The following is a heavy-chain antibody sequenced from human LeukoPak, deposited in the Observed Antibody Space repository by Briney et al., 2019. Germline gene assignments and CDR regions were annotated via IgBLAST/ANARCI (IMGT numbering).Heavy chain of an antibody. D-gene: IGHD3-10*01. J-gene: IGHJ6*03. V-gene: IGHV3-9*01. Sequence: PGGSLRLSCAASGFTFDDYAMHWVRQAPGKGLEWVSGISWNSGSIGYADSVKGRFTISRDNAKNSLYLQMNSLRAEDTALYYCAKAYPKDYYGSGSYLGYYYYYMDVWGKGTTVTISS. CDR3: AKAYPKDYYGSGSYLGYYYYYMDV. CDR2: ISWNSGSI. CDR1: GFTFDDYA.